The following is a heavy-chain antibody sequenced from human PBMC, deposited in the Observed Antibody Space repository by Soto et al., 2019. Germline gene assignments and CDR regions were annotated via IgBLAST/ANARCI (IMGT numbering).Heavy chain of an antibody. V-gene: IGHV1-8*01. CDR3: SRVPRQWWLLYGPRQYNWFDP. Sequence: GASVKVSCKASGYTFTSYDINWVRQATGQRLEWMGWMNPNSGNTGYAQKFKGRVTMTRNTSISTANMELSSLRSEDTAVFYCSRVPRQWWLLYGPRQYNWFDPWGQGTLVTVSS. D-gene: IGHD3-3*01. CDR2: MNPNSGNT. CDR1: GYTFTSYD. J-gene: IGHJ5*02.